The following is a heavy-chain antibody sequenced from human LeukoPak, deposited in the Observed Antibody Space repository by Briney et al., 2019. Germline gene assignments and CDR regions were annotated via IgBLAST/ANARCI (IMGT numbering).Heavy chain of an antibody. J-gene: IGHJ4*02. CDR3: ARDSDTAMVHY. D-gene: IGHD5-18*01. CDR1: GFTFSSYA. V-gene: IGHV3-30*04. CDR2: ISYDGSNK. Sequence: GGSLRLSCAASGFTFSSYAMHWVRQAPGKGLEWVAVISYDGSNKYYADSVKGRFTISRDNSKNTLYLQMNSLRAEDTAVYYCARDSDTAMVHYWGQGTLVTVSS.